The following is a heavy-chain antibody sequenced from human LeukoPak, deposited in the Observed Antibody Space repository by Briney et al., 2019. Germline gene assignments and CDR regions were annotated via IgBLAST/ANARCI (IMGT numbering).Heavy chain of an antibody. V-gene: IGHV3-21*01. CDR1: GFTFSSYS. CDR3: ARERKNGMDV. Sequence: SGGSLRLSCAASGFTFSSYSMNWVRRAPGKGLEWVSSISSSSSYIYYADSVKGRFTISRDNAKNSLYLQMNSLRAEDTAVYYCARERKNGMDVWGQGTTVTVSS. J-gene: IGHJ6*02. CDR2: ISSSSSYI.